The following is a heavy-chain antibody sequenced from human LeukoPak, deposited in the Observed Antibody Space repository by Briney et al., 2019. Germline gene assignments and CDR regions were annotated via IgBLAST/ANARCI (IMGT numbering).Heavy chain of an antibody. CDR2: INPNSGGT. V-gene: IGHV1-2*02. Sequence: ASVKVSCKASGYTFTGYYMHWVRQAPGQGLEWMGWINPNSGGTNYAQKFQGRVTMTRDTSISTAYMELSRLRSDDTAVYYCARGSPRIRYFDWPFQTHDFDYWGQGTLVTVSS. D-gene: IGHD3-9*01. CDR3: ARGSPRIRYFDWPFQTHDFDY. CDR1: GYTFTGYY. J-gene: IGHJ4*02.